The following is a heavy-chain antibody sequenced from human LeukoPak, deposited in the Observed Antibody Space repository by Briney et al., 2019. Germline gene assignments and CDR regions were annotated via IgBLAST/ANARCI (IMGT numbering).Heavy chain of an antibody. V-gene: IGHV1-69*04. CDR3: AREFGIVVVPAATYFDY. D-gene: IGHD2-2*01. Sequence: GASVKVSCKSSGGTFSSYAISWVRQAPGQGLEWMGRIIPSLGIANYAQQFQGRVTITADKTTSTAYMELSSLRSEDTAVYYCAREFGIVVVPAATYFDYWGQGTLVTVS. CDR1: GGTFSSYA. J-gene: IGHJ4*02. CDR2: IIPSLGIA.